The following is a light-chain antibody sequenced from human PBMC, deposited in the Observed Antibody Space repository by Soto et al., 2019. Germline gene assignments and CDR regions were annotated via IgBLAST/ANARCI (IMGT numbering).Light chain of an antibody. CDR2: DAS. V-gene: IGKV3-11*01. J-gene: IGKJ4*01. Sequence: EIVLTQSPATLSLSPGERATLSGRASQSVSSYLAWYKKKPAQAPRLLVYDASTRAPGIPARFSGSGSGTDFTLSISSLEPEDFAVYFCQQRSDWPLTFGGGTKVEIK. CDR3: QQRSDWPLT. CDR1: QSVSSY.